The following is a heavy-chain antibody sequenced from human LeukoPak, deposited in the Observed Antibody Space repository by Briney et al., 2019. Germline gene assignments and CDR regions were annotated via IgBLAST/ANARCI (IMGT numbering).Heavy chain of an antibody. CDR3: ASRDYFDY. CDR2: ITADSGTT. Sequence: GGSLRLSCAASGFTFNTYAMSWVRQAPGKGLEWVSYITADSGTTYYADSVKGRFTISRDNAKNSLYLQMNSLRDEDTAVYYCASRDYFDYWGQGTLVTVSS. CDR1: GFTFNTYA. V-gene: IGHV3-48*02. J-gene: IGHJ4*02.